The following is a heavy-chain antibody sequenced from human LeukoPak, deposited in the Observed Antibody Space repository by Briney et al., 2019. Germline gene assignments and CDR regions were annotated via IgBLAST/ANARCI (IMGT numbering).Heavy chain of an antibody. CDR1: GYTFTDYY. J-gene: IGHJ5*02. Sequence: ASVTVSFMSSGYTFTDYYMHWVRQAPGQGRAWMGWINPNSGGTNYPQKFQGRVTMTRDTSNSTAYMERSRLRSDDTAVHYCARDLRWLQLLGWFDPWGQGTLVSVPS. D-gene: IGHD5-24*01. CDR2: INPNSGGT. CDR3: ARDLRWLQLLGWFDP. V-gene: IGHV1-2*02.